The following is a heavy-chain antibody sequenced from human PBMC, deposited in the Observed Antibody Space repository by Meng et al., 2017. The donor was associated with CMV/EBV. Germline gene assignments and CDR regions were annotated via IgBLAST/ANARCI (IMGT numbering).Heavy chain of an antibody. Sequence: VQVKALGSGMLNPSATLALPCAVYCGSFSCFYWSWIRQPPGKGLEWIGEINHSGSTNFNPSLKSRVTISVDTSKNQFSLKLSSVTAADTAVYYCARGGGGEWELLHYFDYWGQGTLVTVSS. CDR1: CGSFSCFY. J-gene: IGHJ4*02. CDR3: ARGGGGEWELLHYFDY. D-gene: IGHD1-26*01. V-gene: IGHV4-34*01. CDR2: INHSGST.